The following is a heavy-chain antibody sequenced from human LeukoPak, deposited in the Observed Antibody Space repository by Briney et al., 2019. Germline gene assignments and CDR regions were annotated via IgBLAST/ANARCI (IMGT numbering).Heavy chain of an antibody. Sequence: SETLSLTCAVYGGSFSGYYWSWIRQPPGKGLEWLGEINHSGSTNYNPSLKSRVTISVDTSKKQFTPKLSSVTAADTAVYYCARGRIALTIFCLVIISLDYWGQGTLVTVSS. CDR3: ARGRIALTIFCLVIISLDY. V-gene: IGHV4-34*01. CDR1: GGSFSGYY. CDR2: INHSGST. J-gene: IGHJ4*02. D-gene: IGHD3-9*01.